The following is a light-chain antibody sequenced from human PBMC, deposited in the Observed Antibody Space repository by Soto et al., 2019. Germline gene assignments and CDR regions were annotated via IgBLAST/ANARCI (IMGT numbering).Light chain of an antibody. V-gene: IGLV1-44*01. CDR3: AAWDDSLNGHYV. Sequence: ALTQPPSASGTPGQRVTISCSGSSSNIGSNTVNWYQQLPGTAPKLLIYSNNQRPSGVPDRFSGSKSGTSASLAISGLQPEDEADYYCAAWDDSLNGHYVFGTGTKVTVL. J-gene: IGLJ1*01. CDR2: SNN. CDR1: SSNIGSNT.